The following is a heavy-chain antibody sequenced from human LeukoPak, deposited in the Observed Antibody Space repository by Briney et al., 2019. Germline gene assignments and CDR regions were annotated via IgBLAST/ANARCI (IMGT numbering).Heavy chain of an antibody. Sequence: GGSLRLSCAASGFTFSDYYMSWIRQAPEKGLEWVSYIWSSGSTIYYADSVKGRFTISRDNAKNSLYLQMNSLRAEDTAVYYCARDEYSSSSRWFDAWGQGTLVTVSS. CDR1: GFTFSDYY. CDR2: IWSSGSTI. J-gene: IGHJ5*02. D-gene: IGHD6-6*01. V-gene: IGHV3-11*01. CDR3: ARDEYSSSSRWFDA.